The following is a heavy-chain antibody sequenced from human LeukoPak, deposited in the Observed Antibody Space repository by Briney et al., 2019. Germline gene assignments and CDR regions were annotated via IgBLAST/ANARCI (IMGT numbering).Heavy chain of an antibody. CDR1: GYTFTGYY. J-gene: IGHJ4*02. V-gene: IGHV1-2*02. CDR2: INPNSGGT. Sequence: ASVKVSCKASGYTFTGYYMHWVRQAPGQGLEWMGWINPNSGGTNYAQKFQGRVTMTRDTSISTAYMELSRLRSDDTAVYYCATGGPANYYGSGSFDYWGQGTLVTVSS. CDR3: ATGGPANYYGSGSFDY. D-gene: IGHD3-10*01.